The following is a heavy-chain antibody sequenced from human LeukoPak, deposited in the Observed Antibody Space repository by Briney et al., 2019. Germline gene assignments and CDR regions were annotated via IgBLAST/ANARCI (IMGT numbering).Heavy chain of an antibody. CDR2: MNPNSGNT. J-gene: IGHJ5*02. V-gene: IGHV1-8*01. Sequence: EASVKVSCKASGYTFTSYDISWVRQATGQGLEWMGWMNPNSGNTGYAQKFQGRVTMTRNTSISTAYMDLSSLRSEDTAVYYCAKAYGSGSYNWFDPWGQGTLVTVSS. CDR1: GYTFTSYD. CDR3: AKAYGSGSYNWFDP. D-gene: IGHD3-10*01.